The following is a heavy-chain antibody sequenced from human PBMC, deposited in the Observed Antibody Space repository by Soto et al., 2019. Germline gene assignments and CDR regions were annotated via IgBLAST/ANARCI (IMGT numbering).Heavy chain of an antibody. CDR1: GYTFTSYY. Sequence: ASVKVSCKASGYTFTSYYMHWVRQAPGQGLEWMGIINPSGGSTSYAQKFQGRVTMTRDTSTSTVYMELSSLRSEDTAVYYCARPSLTGYRTAYYYYGMDVWGQGTTVTVSS. J-gene: IGHJ6*02. D-gene: IGHD3-9*01. V-gene: IGHV1-46*01. CDR3: ARPSLTGYRTAYYYYGMDV. CDR2: INPSGGST.